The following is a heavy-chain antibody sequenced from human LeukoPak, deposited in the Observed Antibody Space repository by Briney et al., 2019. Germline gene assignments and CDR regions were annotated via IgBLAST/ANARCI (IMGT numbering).Heavy chain of an antibody. J-gene: IGHJ4*02. CDR1: GYTFTSYG. CDR2: ISAYNGNT. Sequence: ASVKVSCKASGYTFTSYGISWVRQAPGQGLEWMGWISAYNGNTNYAQKLQGRVTMTTDTSTSTACMELRSLRSDDTAVYYCARDGLVAAAPFDYWGQGTLVTVSS. V-gene: IGHV1-18*01. D-gene: IGHD6-13*01. CDR3: ARDGLVAAAPFDY.